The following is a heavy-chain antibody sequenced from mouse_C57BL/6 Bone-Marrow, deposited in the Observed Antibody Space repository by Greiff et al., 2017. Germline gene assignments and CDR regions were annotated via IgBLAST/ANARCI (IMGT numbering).Heavy chain of an antibody. D-gene: IGHD1-1*01. CDR2: IDPNSGGT. CDR1: GYTFTSYW. V-gene: IGHV1-72*01. Sequence: QQSCKASGYTFTSYWMHWVKQRPGRGLEWIGRIDPNSGGTKYNEKFKSKATLTVDKPSSTAYMQLSSLTSEDSAVYYCARSYYGSSYGFAYWGQGTLVTVSA. J-gene: IGHJ3*01. CDR3: ARSYYGSSYGFAY.